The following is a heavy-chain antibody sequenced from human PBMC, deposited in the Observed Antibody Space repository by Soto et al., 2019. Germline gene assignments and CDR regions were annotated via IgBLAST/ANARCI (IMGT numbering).Heavy chain of an antibody. D-gene: IGHD6-19*01. CDR2: INAGNGNT. J-gene: IGHJ6*03. CDR3: APPRAGAVACTIPGGHYYYYMDV. V-gene: IGHV1-3*01. Sequence: QVQLVQSGAEVKKPGASVKVSCKASGYTFTSYAMHWVRQAPGQRLEWMGWINAGNGNTKYSQKFQGRVTITRDTSASTAYMELSSLRSEDTAVYYCAPPRAGAVACTIPGGHYYYYMDVWGKGTTVTVSS. CDR1: GYTFTSYA.